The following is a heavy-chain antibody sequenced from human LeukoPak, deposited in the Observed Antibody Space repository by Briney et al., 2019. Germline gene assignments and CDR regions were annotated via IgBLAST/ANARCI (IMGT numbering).Heavy chain of an antibody. D-gene: IGHD4-17*01. CDR2: MNPHSGKT. Sequence: VASVKVSCKASGYTFTSYDINWVRQATGQGLEWMGWMNPHSGKTGYAQNFQGRVTMTRDTSISTAYMELSSLRSEDTAVYYCARLSSHYGDYKVDPWGQGTLVTVSS. CDR3: ARLSSHYGDYKVDP. J-gene: IGHJ5*02. V-gene: IGHV1-8*02. CDR1: GYTFTSYD.